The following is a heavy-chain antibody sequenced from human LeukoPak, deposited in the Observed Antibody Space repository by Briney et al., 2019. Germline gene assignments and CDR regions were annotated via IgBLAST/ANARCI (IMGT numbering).Heavy chain of an antibody. D-gene: IGHD4-23*01. CDR1: GFTFSSYA. CDR3: ARALNYGGYNYFDY. J-gene: IGHJ4*02. CDR2: ISYDGSNK. Sequence: GGSLRLSCAASGFTFSSYAMHWVRQAPGKGLEWVAVISYDGSNKYYADSVKGRFTISRDNSKNTLYLQMNSLRAEDTAVCYCARALNYGGYNYFDYWGQGTLVTVSS. V-gene: IGHV3-30-3*01.